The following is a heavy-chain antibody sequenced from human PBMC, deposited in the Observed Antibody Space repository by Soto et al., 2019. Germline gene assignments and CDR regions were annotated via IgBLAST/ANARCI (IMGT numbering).Heavy chain of an antibody. J-gene: IGHJ6*02. D-gene: IGHD3-10*01. Sequence: SETLSLTCTVSGGSISSSSYYWGWIRQPPGKGLEWIGSIYYSGSTYYNPSLKSRVTISVDTSKNQFSLKLSSVTAADTAVYYCARLETTMVRGVITRYYYGMDVWGQGTTVTVSS. V-gene: IGHV4-39*01. CDR2: IYYSGST. CDR1: GGSISSSSYY. CDR3: ARLETTMVRGVITRYYYGMDV.